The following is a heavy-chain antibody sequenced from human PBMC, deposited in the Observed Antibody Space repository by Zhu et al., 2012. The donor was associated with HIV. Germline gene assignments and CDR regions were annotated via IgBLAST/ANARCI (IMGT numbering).Heavy chain of an antibody. D-gene: IGHD1-26*01. CDR2: IYYSGST. CDR1: GVSMTRANW. V-gene: IGHV4-4*02. J-gene: IGHJ4*02. CDR3: ARGRSGTHPXYFDS. Sequence: QVQIQESGPGLVKPSETLSLTCGVSGVSMTRANWWSWVRQPPGKRPEWIGEIYYSGSTNYNPSLRDRVTISVDMAEKHFALNLRSVTAADTAVYYCARGRSGTHPXYFDSWGQGSWSSSPQ.